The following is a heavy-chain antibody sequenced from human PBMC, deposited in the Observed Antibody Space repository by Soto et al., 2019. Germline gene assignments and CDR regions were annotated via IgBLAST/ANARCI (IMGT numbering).Heavy chain of an antibody. CDR1: GFTFTRYG. CDR2: ISAFNGDT. CDR3: ARDSPSSGLLGTNY. J-gene: IGHJ4*02. D-gene: IGHD6-19*01. V-gene: IGHV1-18*01. Sequence: QVQLVQSGAEVKKPGASVKVSCNASGFTFTRYGISWVRQAPGQGLEWMGWISAFNGDTKYAQRLQGRVSMTTDTSTDTAHMELRSLRSDDTAVYYCARDSPSSGLLGTNYWGQGTLVSVSS.